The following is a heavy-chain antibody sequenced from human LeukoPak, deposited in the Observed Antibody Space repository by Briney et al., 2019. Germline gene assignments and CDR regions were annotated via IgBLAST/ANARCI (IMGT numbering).Heavy chain of an antibody. V-gene: IGHV3-33*06. Sequence: GGSLRLSCGASGFTFSSYGMHWVRQAPGKGLEWVAVIWYDGSNKYYADSVKGRFTISRDNSKNTLYLQMNSLRAEDTAVYYCAKEMGQYSSGWYSPDYWGQGTLVTVSS. CDR2: IWYDGSNK. CDR1: GFTFSSYG. CDR3: AKEMGQYSSGWYSPDY. D-gene: IGHD6-19*01. J-gene: IGHJ4*02.